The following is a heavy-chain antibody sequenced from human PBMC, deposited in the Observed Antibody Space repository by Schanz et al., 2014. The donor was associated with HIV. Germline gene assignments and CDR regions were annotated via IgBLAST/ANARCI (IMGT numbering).Heavy chain of an antibody. CDR1: GVTFSSYA. Sequence: QVQLVQSGAEVKKPGSSVKVSCKASGVTFSSYAISWVRQAPGQGLEWMGEMILLSNVPNYAQKFQDRVTITADDYTTTVYMEVNSLTSEDTAVYFCARKEISLDDWWFDPWGQGSEVTVFS. CDR2: MILLSNVP. CDR3: ARKEISLDDWWFDP. D-gene: IGHD3-9*01. V-gene: IGHV1-69*01. J-gene: IGHJ5*02.